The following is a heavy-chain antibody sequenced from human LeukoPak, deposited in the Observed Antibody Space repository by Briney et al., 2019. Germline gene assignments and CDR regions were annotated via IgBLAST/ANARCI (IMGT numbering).Heavy chain of an antibody. CDR3: ARVLEYSSSSAIDY. CDR1: GGSISSGGYY. J-gene: IGHJ4*02. D-gene: IGHD6-6*01. V-gene: IGHV4-30-2*01. Sequence: SQTLSLTCTVSGGSISSGGYYWSWIRQPPGKGLEWIGYIYHSGSTYYNPSLKSRVTISIDTSKNQFSLKLTSVTAADTAVYYCARVLEYSSSSAIDYWGQGTLVTVSS. CDR2: IYHSGST.